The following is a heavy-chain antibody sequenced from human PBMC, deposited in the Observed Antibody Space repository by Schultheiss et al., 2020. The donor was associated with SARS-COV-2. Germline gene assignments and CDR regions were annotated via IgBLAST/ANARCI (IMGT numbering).Heavy chain of an antibody. CDR3: ARATRRGATRSYYFDY. V-gene: IGHV3-7*01. CDR1: GFTFSNAW. CDR2: IKQDGSEK. Sequence: GGSLRLSCAASGFTFSNAWMSWVRQAPGKGLEWVANIKQDGSEKYYVDSVKGRFTISRDNAKNSLYLQMNSLRAEDTAVYYCARATRRGATRSYYFDYWGQGTLVTVSS. J-gene: IGHJ4*02. D-gene: IGHD1-26*01.